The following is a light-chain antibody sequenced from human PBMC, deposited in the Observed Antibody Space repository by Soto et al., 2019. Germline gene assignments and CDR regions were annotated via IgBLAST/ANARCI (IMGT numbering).Light chain of an antibody. V-gene: IGKV3D-20*02. J-gene: IGKJ2*01. CDR2: AAS. Sequence: EIVLTQSPGTLSLSPGESTTLSCRASRSFSSSYLAWYQQKPGQAPRLLIYAASSRATGIPDRFRGSGSATDFTLTISRLEPEDSAVYFCHQRSSWPRYTFGQGTRLEMK. CDR1: RSFSSSY. CDR3: HQRSSWPRYT.